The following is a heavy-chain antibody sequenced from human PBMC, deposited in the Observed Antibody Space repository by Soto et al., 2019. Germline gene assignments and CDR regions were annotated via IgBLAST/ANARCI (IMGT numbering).Heavy chain of an antibody. CDR2: INDAGSAT. D-gene: IGHD2-15*01. CDR3: VKGSSDGRPYYFDY. J-gene: IGHJ4*02. CDR1: GFTFNNYA. Sequence: EVQLLESGGDLVQPGGSLRLSCAASGFTFNNYAMSWVRQAPGQGLEWVAAINDAGSATYHADSVKGRFTISRANSKNTLYLQMNSLRAEDTAVYHCVKGSSDGRPYYFDYWGQGTLVTVSS. V-gene: IGHV3-23*01.